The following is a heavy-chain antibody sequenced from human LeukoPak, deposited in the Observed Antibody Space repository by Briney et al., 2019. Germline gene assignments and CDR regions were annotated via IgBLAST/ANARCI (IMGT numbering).Heavy chain of an antibody. D-gene: IGHD1-26*01. Sequence: GGSLRLSCAASGFTFSSYAMSWVRQAPGKGLEWVSAISGSGGSTYYADSVKGRFTISGDNSKNTLYLQMSSLRAEDTAVYYCAKLPSGSYYFDYWGQGTLVTVSS. J-gene: IGHJ4*02. V-gene: IGHV3-23*01. CDR3: AKLPSGSYYFDY. CDR2: ISGSGGST. CDR1: GFTFSSYA.